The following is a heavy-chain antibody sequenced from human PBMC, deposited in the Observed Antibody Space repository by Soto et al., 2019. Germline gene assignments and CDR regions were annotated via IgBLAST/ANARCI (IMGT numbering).Heavy chain of an antibody. V-gene: IGHV4-39*01. CDR2: MSYSGST. J-gene: IGHJ2*01. CDR1: GGAITSTSYW. D-gene: IGHD2-15*01. CDR3: ARVAAMVGADRYWYFDL. Sequence: QLQLQESGPGLVKPSETLSLTCAVTGGAITSTSYWWGWIRQPPGKGLEWVGSMSYSGSTFYNPSLKSRLTRSADTSKNQFALNLISVTATDTAIYYCARVAAMVGADRYWYFDLWGRGTQVTVSS.